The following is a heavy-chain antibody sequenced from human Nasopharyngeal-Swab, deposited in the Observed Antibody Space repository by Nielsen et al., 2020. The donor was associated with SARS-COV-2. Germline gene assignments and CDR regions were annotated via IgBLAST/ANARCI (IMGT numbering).Heavy chain of an antibody. J-gene: IGHJ5*02. CDR2: IYHSGRT. Sequence: SRQCPGKGLEWIGSIYHSGRTNYNPSLKSRVSISVDTSKNQVSLKLNSVTAADSAVYYCARDQGIAVPIGWFDPWGQGTLVTVSS. V-gene: IGHV4-38-2*02. CDR3: ARDQGIAVPIGWFDP. D-gene: IGHD6-19*01.